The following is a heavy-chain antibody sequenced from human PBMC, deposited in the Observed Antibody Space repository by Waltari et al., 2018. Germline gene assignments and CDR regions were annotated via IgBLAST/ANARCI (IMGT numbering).Heavy chain of an antibody. CDR3: AKSRNYYFDY. CDR1: GFTFSSYG. Sequence: QVQLVESGGGVVQPGRSLRLSCAASGFTFSSYGMHWVRQAPGKGLELVAVISYDGSNKYYADSVKGRFTISRDNSKNTLYLQMNSLRAEDTAVYYCAKSRNYYFDYWGQGTLVTVSS. CDR2: ISYDGSNK. J-gene: IGHJ4*02. V-gene: IGHV3-30*18.